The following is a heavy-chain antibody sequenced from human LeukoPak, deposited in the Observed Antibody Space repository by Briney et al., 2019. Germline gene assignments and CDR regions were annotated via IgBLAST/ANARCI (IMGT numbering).Heavy chain of an antibody. D-gene: IGHD3-16*01. CDR2: INPNSGDT. CDR3: AKDRGSYYRQDFDY. V-gene: IGHV1-2*02. Sequence: ASVKVSCKASGYSFTAYYMHWVRQAPGQGPEWMGWINPNSGDTKYAQKFQGGVTMTRDTSISTVYMELSSLRSDDTAVYYCAKDRGSYYRQDFDYWGQGTLVTVSS. CDR1: GYSFTAYY. J-gene: IGHJ4*02.